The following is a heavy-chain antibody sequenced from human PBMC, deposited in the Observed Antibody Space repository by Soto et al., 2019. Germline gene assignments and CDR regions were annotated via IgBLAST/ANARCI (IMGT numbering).Heavy chain of an antibody. D-gene: IGHD2-8*01. CDR2: IYAGNGYT. Sequence: QVQLVQSLAQVKKPGASVKVSCKASGYTFDNYALHWVRQAPGRRLEWIGWIYAGNGYTKYSQSFQGRVAITRYTSESTVHMALSSLRSEYPAVYYFARVQNGGSAFKSVFNMRGQGTMVTVS. V-gene: IGHV1-3*01. CDR1: GYTFDNYA. J-gene: IGHJ3*02. CDR3: ARVQNGGSAFKSVFNM.